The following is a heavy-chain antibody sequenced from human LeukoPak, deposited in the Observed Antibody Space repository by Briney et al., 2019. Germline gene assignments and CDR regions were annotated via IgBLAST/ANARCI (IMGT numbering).Heavy chain of an antibody. V-gene: IGHV3-74*01. J-gene: IGHJ4*02. CDR2: INTGGTEI. Sequence: GGSLRLSCAASGFTFSSYWMHWVRQDPGEGLVWVSRINTGGTEINYADSVKGRFTISRDNAKNTLFLQMNSLRADDTAVYYCARDIVSGSYYFDYWGQGTLVTVSS. CDR3: ARDIVSGSYYFDY. CDR1: GFTFSSYW. D-gene: IGHD3-10*01.